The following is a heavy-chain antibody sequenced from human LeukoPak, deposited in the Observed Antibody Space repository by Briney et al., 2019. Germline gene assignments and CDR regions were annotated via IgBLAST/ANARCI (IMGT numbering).Heavy chain of an antibody. D-gene: IGHD3-3*01. J-gene: IGHJ3*02. CDR2: ISAYNGNT. Sequence: GASVKVSCKASGYTFTSYGISWMRQAPGQGLEWMGWISAYNGNTNYAQKLQGRVTMTTDTSTSTAYMELRSLRSDDTAVYYCARDAGYDFWSGYADAFDIWGQGTMVTVSS. CDR1: GYTFTSYG. V-gene: IGHV1-18*01. CDR3: ARDAGYDFWSGYADAFDI.